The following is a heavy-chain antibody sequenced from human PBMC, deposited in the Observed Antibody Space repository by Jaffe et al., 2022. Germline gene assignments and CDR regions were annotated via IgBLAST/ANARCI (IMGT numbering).Heavy chain of an antibody. CDR3: AKVGSQNGRGLWFREFDY. CDR2: IRYDGSNK. D-gene: IGHD3-10*01. CDR1: GFTFSSYG. Sequence: QVQLVESGGGVVQPGGSLRLSCAASGFTFSSYGMHWVRQAPGKGLEWVAFIRYDGSNKYYADSVKGRFTISRDNSKNTLYLQMNSLRAEDTAVYYCAKVGSQNGRGLWFREFDYWGQGTLVTVSS. J-gene: IGHJ4*02. V-gene: IGHV3-30*02.